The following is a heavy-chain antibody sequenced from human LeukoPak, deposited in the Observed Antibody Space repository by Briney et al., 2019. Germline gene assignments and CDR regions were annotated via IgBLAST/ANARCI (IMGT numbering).Heavy chain of an antibody. D-gene: IGHD2-2*01. CDR2: ISYDGSNK. J-gene: IGHJ4*02. Sequence: PGGSLRLSCAASGFTFSSYAMHWVRQAPGKGLEWVAVISYDGSNKYYADSVKGRFTISRDNSKNTLYLQMNSLRAEDTAVYYCARDPSIPSHYFDYWGQGTLVTVSS. CDR1: GFTFSSYA. V-gene: IGHV3-30-3*01. CDR3: ARDPSIPSHYFDY.